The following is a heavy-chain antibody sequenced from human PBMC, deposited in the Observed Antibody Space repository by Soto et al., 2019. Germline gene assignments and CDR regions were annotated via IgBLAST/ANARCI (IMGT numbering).Heavy chain of an antibody. V-gene: IGHV3-23*01. CDR1: GFTFSSYA. CDR2: ISGSGGST. CDR3: AKEDTYYYYGMDV. J-gene: IGHJ6*02. D-gene: IGHD5-18*01. Sequence: EVQLLESGGGLVQPGGSLRLSCAASGFTFSSYAMSWVRQVPGKGLEWVSAISGSGGSTYYADSVKGRFTISRDNSKNTLYLQMNSLRAEDTAVFYCAKEDTYYYYGMDVWGQGTTVTVSS.